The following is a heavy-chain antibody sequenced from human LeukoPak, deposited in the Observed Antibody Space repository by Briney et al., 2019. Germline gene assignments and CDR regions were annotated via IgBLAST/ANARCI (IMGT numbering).Heavy chain of an antibody. Sequence: PSETLSLTCTVSGGSISSSSYYCGWIRQPPGKGLEWIGSIYYSGSTYYNPSLKSRVTISVDTSKNQFSLKLSSVTAADTAVYYCARQGLATMRHFDYWGQGTLVTVSS. J-gene: IGHJ4*02. CDR1: GGSISSSSYY. V-gene: IGHV4-39*01. D-gene: IGHD5-12*01. CDR2: IYYSGST. CDR3: ARQGLATMRHFDY.